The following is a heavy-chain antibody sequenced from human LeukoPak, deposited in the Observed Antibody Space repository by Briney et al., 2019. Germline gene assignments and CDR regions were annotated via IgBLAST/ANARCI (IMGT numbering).Heavy chain of an antibody. CDR3: ARGDDYGDYLSAFDI. CDR2: ISAHNGNT. J-gene: IGHJ3*02. V-gene: IGHV1-18*04. D-gene: IGHD4-17*01. Sequence: ASVKVSCKASGYRFTSYGIIWVRQAPGQGLEWMGGISAHNGNTNYGQKLQGRVTMTTDTYTSTAYMELRSLRSDDTAVYYCARGDDYGDYLSAFDIWGQGTMVTVSS. CDR1: GYRFTSYG.